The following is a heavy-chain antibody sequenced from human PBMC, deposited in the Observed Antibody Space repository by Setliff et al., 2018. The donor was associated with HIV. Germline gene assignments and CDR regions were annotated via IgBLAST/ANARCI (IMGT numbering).Heavy chain of an antibody. J-gene: IGHJ4*02. D-gene: IGHD6-19*01. CDR1: GFSLSTSGMC. V-gene: IGHV2-70*12. CDR3: AHRKYDNAWLTLDS. CDR2: IDWDDDK. Sequence: ESGPTLVNPTQTLTLTCTFSGFSLSTSGMCVSWIRQPPGKALEWLARIDWDDDKFYSTSLKTRLTISKDTSKKQVVLTMTNMDPVDTATYYCAHRKYDNAWLTLDSWGPGTPVTVSS.